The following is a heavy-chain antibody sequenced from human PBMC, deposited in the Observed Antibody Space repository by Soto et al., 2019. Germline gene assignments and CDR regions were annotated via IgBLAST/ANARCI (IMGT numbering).Heavy chain of an antibody. J-gene: IGHJ5*02. Sequence: EASVKVSCTDSGFTLTSSAMQWVRQARKQRLEWIGWIVVGSGNTNYAQKFQERVTITRDMSTSTAYMELSSLRSEDTAVYYCAAEPHYYDSRGSGFDPWGQGTLVTVSS. CDR1: GFTLTSSA. V-gene: IGHV1-58*02. CDR2: IVVGSGNT. D-gene: IGHD3-22*01. CDR3: AAEPHYYDSRGSGFDP.